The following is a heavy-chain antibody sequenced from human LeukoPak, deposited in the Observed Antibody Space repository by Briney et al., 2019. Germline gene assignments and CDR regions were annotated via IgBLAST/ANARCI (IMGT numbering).Heavy chain of an antibody. Sequence: AGGSLRLSCATSGFIFSNYAVNWVRQAPGKGLEWVSIISGSGDTTYYADSVRGRFTISRDNSKNTLYLQMNSLRAEDTAVYYCAKCKYYDFWSGYFDYWGQGTLVIVSS. J-gene: IGHJ4*02. D-gene: IGHD3-3*01. CDR1: GFIFSNYA. CDR2: ISGSGDTT. CDR3: AKCKYYDFWSGYFDY. V-gene: IGHV3-23*01.